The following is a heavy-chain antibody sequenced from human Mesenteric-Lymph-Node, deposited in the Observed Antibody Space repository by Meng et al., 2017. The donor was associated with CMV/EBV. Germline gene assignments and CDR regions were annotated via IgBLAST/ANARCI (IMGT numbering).Heavy chain of an antibody. Sequence: SQTLSLTGAVYGEFFSSYYWSWIRQPPGKGLEWIGEINHRGNTNYNPSLKSRVTMSVDMFKNQVSLRLSSVTAADTALYYCARNEGAVLLGGRYNGMDVWGQGTTVTVSS. CDR3: ARNEGAVLLGGRYNGMDV. V-gene: IGHV4-34*01. J-gene: IGHJ6*01. D-gene: IGHD2/OR15-2a*01. CDR2: INHRGNT. CDR1: GEFFSSYY.